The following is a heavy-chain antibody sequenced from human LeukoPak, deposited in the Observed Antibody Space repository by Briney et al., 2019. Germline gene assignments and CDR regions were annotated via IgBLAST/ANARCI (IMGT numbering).Heavy chain of an antibody. CDR3: ARLSGGSSLRNDAFDI. D-gene: IGHD1-26*01. CDR2: IYPDDSKT. Sequence: GESLKISRKASGYTFNIYWIAWVRQMPGKGLECMGIIYPDDSKTRYSPSFQGQVTISVDKSTTPAYPQWSSLKASDTAVYYCARLSGGSSLRNDAFDIWGQGTMVTVSS. V-gene: IGHV5-51*01. CDR1: GYTFNIYW. J-gene: IGHJ3*02.